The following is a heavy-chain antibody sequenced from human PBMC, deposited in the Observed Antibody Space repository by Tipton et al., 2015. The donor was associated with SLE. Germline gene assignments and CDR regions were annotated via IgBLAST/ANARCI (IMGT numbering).Heavy chain of an antibody. D-gene: IGHD3-3*01. J-gene: IGHJ4*02. CDR1: GFTFSSYW. V-gene: IGHV3-7*01. Sequence: GSLRLSCAASGFTFSSYWMSWVRQAPGKGLEWVANIKQDGSEKYYVDSVKGRFTISRDNAKNSLYLQMNSLRAEDTAVYYCARTIFGVVSLFDYWGQGPLVTVSS. CDR2: IKQDGSEK. CDR3: ARTIFGVVSLFDY.